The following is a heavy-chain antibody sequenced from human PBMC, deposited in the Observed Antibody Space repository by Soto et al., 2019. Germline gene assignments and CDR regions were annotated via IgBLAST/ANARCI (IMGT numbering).Heavy chain of an antibody. V-gene: IGHV1-69*08. CDR1: GGTFSSYT. J-gene: IGHJ6*03. CDR3: ARDDAVVPAAISYYYYYMDV. Sequence: QVQLVQSGAEVKKPGSSVKVSCKASGGTFSSYTISWVRQAPGQGLEWMGRIIPILGIANYAQKFQGRVTITADNSTSTAYMELSSLRSEDTAVYYCARDDAVVPAAISYYYYYMDVWGKGTPVTVSS. D-gene: IGHD2-2*01. CDR2: IIPILGIA.